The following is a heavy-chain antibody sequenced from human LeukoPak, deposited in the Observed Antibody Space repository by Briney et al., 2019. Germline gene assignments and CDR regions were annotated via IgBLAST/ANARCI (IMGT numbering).Heavy chain of an antibody. D-gene: IGHD6-13*01. CDR2: ISSSGSTI. CDR3: ARSSSWYLF. J-gene: IGHJ4*02. V-gene: IGHV3-48*03. Sequence: PGGSLRLSCAASGFTFSSYEMNWVRQAPGKGLEWVSYISSSGSTIYYADSVKGRFTISRDNAKNSLYLQMNRLSAEDTAVYYCARSSSWYLFWGQGTLVTVSS. CDR1: GFTFSSYE.